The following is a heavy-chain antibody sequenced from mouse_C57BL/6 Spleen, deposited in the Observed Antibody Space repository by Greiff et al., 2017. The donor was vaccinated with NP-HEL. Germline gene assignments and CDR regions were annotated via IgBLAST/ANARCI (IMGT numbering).Heavy chain of an antibody. D-gene: IGHD3-2*02. V-gene: IGHV5-15*01. CDR3: EREDSSGYAGFAY. Sequence: EVKLVESGGGLVQPGGSLKLSCAASGFTFSDYGMAWVRQAPRKGPEWVAFISNLAYSIYSADTVTGRFTISRANAKNTLYLEMSSLRSEDTAMYYCEREDSSGYAGFAYWGQGTLVTVSA. J-gene: IGHJ3*01. CDR2: ISNLAYSI. CDR1: GFTFSDYG.